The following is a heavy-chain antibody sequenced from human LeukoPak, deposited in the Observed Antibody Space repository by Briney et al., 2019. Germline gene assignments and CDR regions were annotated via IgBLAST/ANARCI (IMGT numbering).Heavy chain of an antibody. CDR2: IIPIFGTA. D-gene: IGHD6-13*01. CDR3: ARMYSSSWYVNYFDY. Sequence: SVKVSCKASGGTFSSYALSWVRQAPGQGLEWMGGIIPIFGTANYAQKFQGRVTITADESTSTAYMELSSLRSEDTAVYYCARMYSSSWYVNYFDYWGQGTLVTVSS. V-gene: IGHV1-69*01. J-gene: IGHJ4*02. CDR1: GGTFSSYA.